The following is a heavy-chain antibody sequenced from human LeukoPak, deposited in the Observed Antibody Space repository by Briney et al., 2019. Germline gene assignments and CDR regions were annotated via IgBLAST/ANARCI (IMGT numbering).Heavy chain of an antibody. CDR1: GGSISSYY. CDR2: IYYSGST. J-gene: IGHJ5*02. Sequence: SETLSPTYTVSGGSISSYYWSWIRQPPGKGLEWIGYIYYSGSTNYNPSLKSRVTISVDTSKNQFSLKLSSVTAADTAVYYCARISPVVVITSAWFDPWGQGTLVTVSS. V-gene: IGHV4-59*01. CDR3: ARISPVVVITSAWFDP. D-gene: IGHD3-22*01.